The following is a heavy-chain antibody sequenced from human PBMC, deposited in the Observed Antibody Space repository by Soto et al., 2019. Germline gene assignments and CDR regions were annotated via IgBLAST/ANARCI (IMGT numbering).Heavy chain of an antibody. CDR3: ARLPIVVVPAANYYYYGMDV. V-gene: IGHV5-51*01. CDR2: IYPGDSDT. CDR1: GYSFTSYW. J-gene: IGHJ6*02. D-gene: IGHD2-2*01. Sequence: GESLKISCKDSGYSFTSYWIGWVRQMPGKGLEWMGIIYPGDSDTRYSPSFQGQVTISADKSISTAYLQWSSLKASDTAMYYCARLPIVVVPAANYYYYGMDVWGQGTTVTVSS.